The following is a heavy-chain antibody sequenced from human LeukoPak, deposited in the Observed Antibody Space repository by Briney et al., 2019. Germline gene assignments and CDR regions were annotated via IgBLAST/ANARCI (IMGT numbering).Heavy chain of an antibody. V-gene: IGHV3-23*01. Sequence: GGSLRLSCAASGFTFSNYAVMWVRQAPGQGLEGVSAITSGGAQRYADSVKGRFTISRDNSKNTLYLQMNSLRAEDTAQYFCARDPSGDYIGAFEFWGRGTVVTVSS. CDR2: ITSGGAQ. J-gene: IGHJ3*01. D-gene: IGHD4-17*01. CDR3: ARDPSGDYIGAFEF. CDR1: GFTFSNYA.